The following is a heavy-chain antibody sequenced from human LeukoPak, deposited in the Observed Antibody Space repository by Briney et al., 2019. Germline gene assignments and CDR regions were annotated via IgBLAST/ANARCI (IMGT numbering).Heavy chain of an antibody. J-gene: IGHJ4*02. D-gene: IGHD3-10*01. Sequence: SQTLSLTCTVSGGSISSGDYYWSWIRQPPGKGLEWIGYIYYSGSTYYNPSLKSRVTISVDTSKNQFSLKLSSVTAADTAVYYCARGRGVVWFGELSPFDYWGQGTLVTVSS. V-gene: IGHV4-30-4*01. CDR2: IYYSGST. CDR3: ARGRGVVWFGELSPFDY. CDR1: GGSISSGDYY.